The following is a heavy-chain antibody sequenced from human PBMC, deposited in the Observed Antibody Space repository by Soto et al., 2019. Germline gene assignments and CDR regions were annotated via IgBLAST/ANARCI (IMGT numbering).Heavy chain of an antibody. CDR1: GGSISSGGYY. CDR3: ARSAFSGSYSLWFDY. Sequence: QVQLQESGPGLVKPSQTLSLTCTVSGGSISSGGYYWSWIRQHPGKGLEWIGYIYYSGSTYYNPSLKSRVTISVDTSKNQFSLKLSSVTAADTAVYYCARSAFSGSYSLWFDYWGQGTLVTVSS. J-gene: IGHJ4*02. D-gene: IGHD1-26*01. V-gene: IGHV4-31*03. CDR2: IYYSGST.